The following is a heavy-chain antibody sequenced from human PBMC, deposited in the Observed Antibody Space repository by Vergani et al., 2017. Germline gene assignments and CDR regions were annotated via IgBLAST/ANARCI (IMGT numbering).Heavy chain of an antibody. D-gene: IGHD6-13*01. V-gene: IGHV3-66*01. J-gene: IGHJ4*02. CDR2: IHSGGSI. Sequence: VQLVESGGGLVQPEGSLRLSCAVSGFIVSSHYMTWVRQAPGKGLEWVAVIHSGGSIFYADSVMGRFTISRDRSKNTLDLHMNSLKAEDTAVYYCARDLGIAAALGYWGQGTLVTVSS. CDR3: ARDLGIAAALGY. CDR1: GFIVSSHY.